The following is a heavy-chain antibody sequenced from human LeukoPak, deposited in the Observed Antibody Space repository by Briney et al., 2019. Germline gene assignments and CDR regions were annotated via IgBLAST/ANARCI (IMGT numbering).Heavy chain of an antibody. CDR3: AKDLSGNYFDY. D-gene: IGHD3-9*01. CDR2: ISYDGSNK. CDR1: GFTFSSYG. J-gene: IGHJ4*02. V-gene: IGHV3-30*18. Sequence: PGGSLRLSCAASGFTFSSYGMHWVRQAPGKGLEWVAVISYDGSNKYYADSVKGRFTISRDNSKNTLYLQMNSLRAEDTAVYYCAKDLSGNYFDYWGQGTLVTVSS.